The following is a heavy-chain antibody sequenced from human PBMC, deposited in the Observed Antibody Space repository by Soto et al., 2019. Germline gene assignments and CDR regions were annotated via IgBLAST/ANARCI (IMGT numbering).Heavy chain of an antibody. CDR1: GFTFSSYW. V-gene: IGHV3-74*01. J-gene: IGHJ6*02. CDR2: INSDGSST. CDR3: ARDGYYDFWSGIAASYYYGMDV. D-gene: IGHD3-3*01. Sequence: PGGSLRLSCAASGFTFSSYWMHWVRQAPGKGLVWVSRINSDGSSTSYADSVKGRFTISRDNAKNTLYLQMNSLRAEDTAVYYCARDGYYDFWSGIAASYYYGMDVWGQGTTVTV.